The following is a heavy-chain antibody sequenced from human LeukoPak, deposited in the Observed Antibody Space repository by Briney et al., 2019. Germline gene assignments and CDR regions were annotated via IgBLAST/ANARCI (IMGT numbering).Heavy chain of an antibody. D-gene: IGHD3-10*01. Sequence: ASVTVSFKASGYTFTIYGISWVRQAPGQGLEWMGWISAYNGNTNYAQKLQGRVTMTTDTSTSTAYMELRSLRSDDTAVYYCARDRVGYYGSGSYYRDNWFDPWGQGTLVTVSS. CDR2: ISAYNGNT. CDR3: ARDRVGYYGSGSYYRDNWFDP. J-gene: IGHJ5*02. V-gene: IGHV1-18*01. CDR1: GYTFTIYG.